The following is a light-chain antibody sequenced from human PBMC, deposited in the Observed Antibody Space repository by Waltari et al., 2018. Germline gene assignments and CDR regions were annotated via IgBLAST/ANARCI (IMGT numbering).Light chain of an antibody. J-gene: IGLJ2*01. CDR2: EVN. CDR1: SSDVGVYNY. CDR3: SSYAGSNNLL. V-gene: IGLV2-8*01. Sequence: QSALTQPPSASGSPGQSVTIPCTGTSSDVGVYNYVPWYQQHPGKAPKVRIYEVNKRPSGVPDRFSGSKSGNTASLTVSGLQAEDEADYYCSSYAGSNNLLFGGGTKLTVL.